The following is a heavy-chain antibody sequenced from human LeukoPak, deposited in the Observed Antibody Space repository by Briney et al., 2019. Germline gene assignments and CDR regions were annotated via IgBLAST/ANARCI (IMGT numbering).Heavy chain of an antibody. CDR1: GGSFSGYY. CDR2: INHSGST. J-gene: IGHJ4*02. V-gene: IGHV4-34*01. CDR3: ARGWYYYGSGSYYYDY. Sequence: SETLSLTCAVYGGSFSGYYWSWIRQPPGKGPEWIGEINHSGSTNYNPSLKSRVTISVDTSKNQFSLKLSSVTAADTAVYYCARGWYYYGSGSYYYDYWGQGTLVTVSS. D-gene: IGHD3-10*01.